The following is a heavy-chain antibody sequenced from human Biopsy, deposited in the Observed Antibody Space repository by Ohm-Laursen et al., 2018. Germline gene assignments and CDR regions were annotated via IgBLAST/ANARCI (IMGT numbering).Heavy chain of an antibody. V-gene: IGHV4-59*07. Sequence: SDTLSLTCTVSGGSISSYYWNWIRQPPGKGLEWIGYIYYGGTTDYSPSLKSRVTISIDKSKNQFSLRLNSVTAADTAVYYCARATNSTGWPYYYFYGMDVWGQGTTVTVSS. CDR2: IYYGGTT. CDR3: ARATNSTGWPYYYFYGMDV. J-gene: IGHJ6*02. CDR1: GGSISSYY. D-gene: IGHD2/OR15-2a*01.